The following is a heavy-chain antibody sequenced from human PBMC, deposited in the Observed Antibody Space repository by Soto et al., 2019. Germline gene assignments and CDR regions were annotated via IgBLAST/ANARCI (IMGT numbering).Heavy chain of an antibody. Sequence: QVHLVQSGAEVKKPGASVKVSCKGSGYAFTTYGITWVRQAPGQGLEWMGWISAHNGNTNSAQKLQGRVTVTRHTSTSEAYKELSSMRSDDTAVYYCARGRYGDYWGQGAVVTVSS. CDR1: GYAFTTYG. V-gene: IGHV1-18*01. D-gene: IGHD1-1*01. CDR3: ARGRYGDY. CDR2: ISAHNGNT. J-gene: IGHJ4*02.